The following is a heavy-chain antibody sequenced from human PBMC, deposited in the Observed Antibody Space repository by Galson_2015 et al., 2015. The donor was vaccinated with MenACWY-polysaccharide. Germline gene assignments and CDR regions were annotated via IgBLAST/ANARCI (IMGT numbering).Heavy chain of an antibody. CDR2: ISSSGGGT. CDR3: VKGGSSMYFDS. CDR1: GFTFSGYG. D-gene: IGHD6-13*01. J-gene: IGHJ4*02. Sequence: SLRLSCAGSGFTFSGYGMNWVRQAPGKGLEWVAAISSSGGGTYYTHSVKDRFTISRDNSKNTLSLQMNSLRVEDTAVYYCVKGGSSMYFDSGGQGTLVTVSS. V-gene: IGHV3-23*01.